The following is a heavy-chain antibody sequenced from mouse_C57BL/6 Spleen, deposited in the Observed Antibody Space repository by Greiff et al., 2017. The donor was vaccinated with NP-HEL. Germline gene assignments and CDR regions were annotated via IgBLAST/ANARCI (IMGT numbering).Heavy chain of an antibody. Sequence: VQLQQPGAELVKPGASVKMSCKASGYTFTSYWITWVKQRPGQGLEWIGDIYPGSGSTNYNEKFKSKATLTVDTSSSTAYMQLSSLTSEDSAVYYCAKYGNYGRYAMDYWGQGTSVTVSS. J-gene: IGHJ4*01. V-gene: IGHV1-55*01. CDR1: GYTFTSYW. CDR3: AKYGNYGRYAMDY. CDR2: IYPGSGST. D-gene: IGHD2-10*02.